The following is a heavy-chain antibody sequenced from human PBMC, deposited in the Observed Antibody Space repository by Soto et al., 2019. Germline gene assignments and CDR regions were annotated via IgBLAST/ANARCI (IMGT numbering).Heavy chain of an antibody. CDR3: AREGRTYYYYYMDV. V-gene: IGHV1-8*01. J-gene: IGHJ6*03. CDR2: MNPNSGNT. Sequence: QVQLVQSGAEVKKPGASVKVSCKASGYTFTSYDINWVRQATGQGLEWMGWMNPNSGNTGYAQKFKGRVTMTRNTSISTAYMELSSLRSEDTAVYYCAREGRTYYYYYMDVWGKGTTVTVSS. CDR1: GYTFTSYD.